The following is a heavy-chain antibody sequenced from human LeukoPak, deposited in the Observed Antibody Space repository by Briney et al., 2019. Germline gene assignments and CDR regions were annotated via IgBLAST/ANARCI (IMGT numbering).Heavy chain of an antibody. D-gene: IGHD4-23*01. CDR2: INPSGST. CDR3: ARGQMTTVVGRFMDV. CDR1: GGSISTYY. Sequence: NPSETLSLTCSVSGGSISTYYWSWIRQPAGKGLEWIGRINPSGSTIYNPPLKSRVTISVDTSKNQFSVKLTSVTAADTAVYYCARGQMTTVVGRFMDVWGKGTTVAVSS. J-gene: IGHJ6*03. V-gene: IGHV4-4*07.